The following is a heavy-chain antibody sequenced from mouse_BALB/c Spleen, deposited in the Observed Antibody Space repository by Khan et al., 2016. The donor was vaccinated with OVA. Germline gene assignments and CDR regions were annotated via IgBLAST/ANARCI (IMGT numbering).Heavy chain of an antibody. CDR3: ARIKKIVSTYFDF. J-gene: IGHJ2*01. CDR2: TNPSNGLS. CDR1: GYTFTSYW. V-gene: IGHV1S81*02. Sequence: QVQLQQPGAELVKAGASVKMSCKASGYTFTSYWMHWVKQRLGQAPEWFAETNPSNGLSYFNEKFKSKATLTVDKSSSTAYMLLSGPTFEDSAVYYCARIKKIVSTYFDFWGRGTTLTVSS. D-gene: IGHD2-5*01.